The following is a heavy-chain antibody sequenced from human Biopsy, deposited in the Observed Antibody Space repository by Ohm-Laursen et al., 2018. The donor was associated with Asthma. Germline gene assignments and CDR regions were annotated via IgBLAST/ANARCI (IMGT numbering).Heavy chain of an antibody. J-gene: IGHJ6*02. CDR1: GMSVSDYY. CDR2: IGNKGTSI. Sequence: GSLRLSCAASGMSVSDYYMTWLRQSPGKGLEWVSHIGNKGTSIYYADSVKGRFTISRDNAKNSLFLQMNGLRADDTAVYFCAGGRYCSGASCLYGMDVWGQGTTVSVSS. D-gene: IGHD2-15*01. CDR3: AGGRYCSGASCLYGMDV. V-gene: IGHV3-11*01.